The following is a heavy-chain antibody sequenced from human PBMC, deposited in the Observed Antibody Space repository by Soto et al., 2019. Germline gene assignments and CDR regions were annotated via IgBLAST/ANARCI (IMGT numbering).Heavy chain of an antibody. CDR3: ARARRGGKYFQH. CDR1: GGSFSGYY. D-gene: IGHD1-1*01. J-gene: IGHJ1*01. CDR2: INHSGST. Sequence: QVPLQQWGAGLLKPSATLSLTCAVYGGSFSGYYWSWIRQPPGKGLEWIGEINHSGSTNYNPSLKSRVTISVDTAKNQFSLKLSSVTAADTAVYYFARARRGGKYFQHWGQGTLVTGSS. V-gene: IGHV4-34*01.